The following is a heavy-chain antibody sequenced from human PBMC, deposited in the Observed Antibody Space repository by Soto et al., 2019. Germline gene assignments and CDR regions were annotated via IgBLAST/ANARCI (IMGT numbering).Heavy chain of an antibody. D-gene: IGHD6-13*01. CDR1: GFSLSTSGVG. J-gene: IGHJ5*02. CDR3: AHSIAAAPKLSRYNWFDP. V-gene: IGHV2-5*02. Sequence: SGPTLVKPTQTLTLTCTFSGFSLSTSGVGVGWIRQPPGKALEWLALIYWDDDKRYSPSLKSRLTITKDTSKNQVVLTMTNMDPVDTATYYCAHSIAAAPKLSRYNWFDPWGQGTLVTVSS. CDR2: IYWDDDK.